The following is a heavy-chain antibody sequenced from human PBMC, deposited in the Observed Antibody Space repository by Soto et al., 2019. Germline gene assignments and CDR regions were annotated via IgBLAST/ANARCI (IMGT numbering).Heavy chain of an antibody. CDR3: ARHRPPKKYYDFWSGYSHYYYYGMDV. Sequence: GESLKISCKGSGYSFTSYCISWVRQMPGKGLEWMGIIYPGDSDTRYSPSFQGQVTISADKSISTAYLQWSSLKASDTAMYYCARHRPPKKYYDFWSGYSHYYYYGMDVWGQGTTVTVSS. V-gene: IGHV5-51*01. CDR1: GYSFTSYC. D-gene: IGHD3-3*01. J-gene: IGHJ6*02. CDR2: IYPGDSDT.